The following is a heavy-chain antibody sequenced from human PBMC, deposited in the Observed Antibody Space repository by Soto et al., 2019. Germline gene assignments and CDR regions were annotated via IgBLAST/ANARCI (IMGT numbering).Heavy chain of an antibody. V-gene: IGHV1-69*05. Sequence: SVKVSCKASGGTFSIYSISWVRQAPGQGLEWMGGIIPIFGTANYAQKLQGRVTMTTDTSTSTAYMELRSLRSDDTAVYYCARGSHGDYRLTFFDYWGQGTLVTVSS. D-gene: IGHD4-17*01. J-gene: IGHJ4*02. CDR2: IIPIFGTA. CDR1: GGTFSIYS. CDR3: ARGSHGDYRLTFFDY.